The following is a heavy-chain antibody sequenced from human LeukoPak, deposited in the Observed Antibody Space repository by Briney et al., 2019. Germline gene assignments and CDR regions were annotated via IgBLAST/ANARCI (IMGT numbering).Heavy chain of an antibody. Sequence: SGGSLRLSCAASGFTFSSYSMNWVRQAPGKGLEWVSSISSSSSYIYYADSVKGRFTISRDNAKNSLYLQMNSLRAEDTAVYYCARATTVTTRSLDYYYGMDVWGQGTTVTVSS. V-gene: IGHV3-21*01. CDR1: GFTFSSYS. D-gene: IGHD4-17*01. CDR3: ARATTVTTRSLDYYYGMDV. J-gene: IGHJ6*02. CDR2: ISSSSSYI.